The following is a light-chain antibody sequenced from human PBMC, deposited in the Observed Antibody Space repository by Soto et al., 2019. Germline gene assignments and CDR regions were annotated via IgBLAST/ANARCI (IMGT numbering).Light chain of an antibody. CDR1: SSDVGSYNL. Sequence: QSALTQPASVSGSPGQSITISCTGTSSDVGSYNLVSWYQQHPGKAPKVIIYEVIKRPSGVSNRFSGSKSGNTASLKISGLQAEDEADYYCCSYAGSTSLVFGGGTKLTVL. CDR3: CSYAGSTSLV. J-gene: IGLJ2*01. V-gene: IGLV2-23*02. CDR2: EVI.